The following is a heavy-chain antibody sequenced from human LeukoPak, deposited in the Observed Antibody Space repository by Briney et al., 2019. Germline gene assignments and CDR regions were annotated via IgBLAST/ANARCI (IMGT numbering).Heavy chain of an antibody. J-gene: IGHJ5*02. Sequence: SETLSLTCTVSGYSISSGYYWGWIRQPPGKGLEWIGSIYRSGSTYYNPSLKGRVTISVDTSKNQFSLKLSSVTAADTAVYYCAREDEGNYYGSGSLDWFDPWGQGTLVTVSS. D-gene: IGHD3-10*01. CDR2: IYRSGST. CDR1: GYSISSGYY. CDR3: AREDEGNYYGSGSLDWFDP. V-gene: IGHV4-38-2*02.